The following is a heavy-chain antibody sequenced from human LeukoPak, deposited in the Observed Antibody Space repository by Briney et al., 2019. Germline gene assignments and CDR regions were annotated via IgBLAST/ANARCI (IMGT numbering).Heavy chain of an antibody. CDR2: IIPILGIA. CDR1: GGTFSSYA. CDR3: ARVAYDYVWGSYRLDWFDP. Sequence: ASVKVSYKASGGTFSSYAISWVRQAPGQGREWMGRIIPILGIANYAQKFQGRVTITADKSTSTAYMELSSLRSEDTAVYYCARVAYDYVWGSYRLDWFDPWGQGTLVTVSS. D-gene: IGHD3-16*02. J-gene: IGHJ5*02. V-gene: IGHV1-69*04.